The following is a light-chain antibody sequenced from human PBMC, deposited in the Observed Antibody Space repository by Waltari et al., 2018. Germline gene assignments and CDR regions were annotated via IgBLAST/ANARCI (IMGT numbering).Light chain of an antibody. CDR3: QQYNRWPPLT. V-gene: IGKV3-15*01. CDR1: QNIDNN. J-gene: IGKJ4*01. Sequence: EVVMTQSPAALSMSPGERVTLSCKASQNIDNNLAWYPQKPGQSPRLLIYGASTRATGVPARVSGSGSGTEFTLTISSLQSEDCAVFYCQQYNRWPPLTFGGGTKVEIK. CDR2: GAS.